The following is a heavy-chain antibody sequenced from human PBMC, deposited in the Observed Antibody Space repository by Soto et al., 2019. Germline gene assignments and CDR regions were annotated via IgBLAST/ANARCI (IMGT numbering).Heavy chain of an antibody. Sequence: ASVEVSCKASGYTFTSYYINWVLQATGQGLEWMGWMNPNSGNTGYAQKFQGRVTMTRNTSISTAYMELSSLRSEDTAVYYCARVDYDILTGYSHYGMDVWGQGTTVTVSS. CDR3: ARVDYDILTGYSHYGMDV. J-gene: IGHJ6*02. D-gene: IGHD3-9*01. CDR1: GYTFTSYY. CDR2: MNPNSGNT. V-gene: IGHV1-8*01.